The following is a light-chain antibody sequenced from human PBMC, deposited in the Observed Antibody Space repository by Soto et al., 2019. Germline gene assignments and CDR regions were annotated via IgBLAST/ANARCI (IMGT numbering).Light chain of an antibody. CDR2: GAS. CDR1: QSVGSSF. Sequence: EIVLTQSPGTLSLSPGERVTLSCRASQSVGSSFLAWYQQKPGQAPRLLIYGASSRATGIPGRFSGSGSGTDFTLTISRLEPEDFAVYYCQHYGSSLWTFGQGTKVEVK. CDR3: QHYGSSLWT. V-gene: IGKV3-20*01. J-gene: IGKJ1*01.